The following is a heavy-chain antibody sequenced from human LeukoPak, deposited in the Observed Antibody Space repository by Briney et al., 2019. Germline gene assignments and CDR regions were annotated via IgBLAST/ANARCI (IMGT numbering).Heavy chain of an antibody. Sequence: TSETLSLTCAVYGGSFSSYSWSWIRQPPGKGLEWIGEISHSGSTNYNPSLKSRVTISVDTSKNQFSLNLSSVTAADTAVYYCARGEVLTSALFWRGGMFDFWGQGTLVTVSS. D-gene: IGHD2-21*02. V-gene: IGHV4-34*01. CDR2: ISHSGST. CDR1: GGSFSSYS. J-gene: IGHJ4*02. CDR3: ARGEVLTSALFWRGGMFDF.